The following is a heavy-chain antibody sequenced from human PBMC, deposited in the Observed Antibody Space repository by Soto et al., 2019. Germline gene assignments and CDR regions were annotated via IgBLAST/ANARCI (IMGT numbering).Heavy chain of an antibody. CDR1: GGTFSSYA. V-gene: IGHV1-69*13. Sequence: SVKVSCKASGGTFSSYAISWVRQAPGQGFEWMGGIIPIFGTANYAQKFQGRVTITADESTSTAYMELSSLRSEDTAVYYCARGTASYYYYYGMDVWGQGTTVTVSS. CDR3: ARGTASYYYYYGMDV. D-gene: IGHD2-21*02. CDR2: IIPIFGTA. J-gene: IGHJ6*02.